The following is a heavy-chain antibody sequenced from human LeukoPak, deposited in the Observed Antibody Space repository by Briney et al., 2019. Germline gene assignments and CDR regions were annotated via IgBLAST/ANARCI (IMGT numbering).Heavy chain of an antibody. Sequence: SETLSLTCAVTGASISNSNWWTWVRQPPGKGLEWIGEIYHSGSTNYKTSLKSRATISVDKSKNQFSLKLSSVTAADTAVYYCARVPFWSGYPGYYYGMDVWGQGTTVTVSS. J-gene: IGHJ6*02. D-gene: IGHD3-3*01. CDR2: IYHSGST. CDR3: ARVPFWSGYPGYYYGMDV. V-gene: IGHV4-4*02. CDR1: GASISNSNW.